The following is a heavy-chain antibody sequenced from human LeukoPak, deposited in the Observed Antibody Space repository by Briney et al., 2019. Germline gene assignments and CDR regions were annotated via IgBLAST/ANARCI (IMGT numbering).Heavy chain of an antibody. V-gene: IGHV1-18*01. Sequence: GASVKVSCKASGYTFTSYGISWVRQAPGQWLEWMGWISAYNGNTNYAQKLQGRVTMTTDTSTSTAYMELRSLRSDDTAVYYCARDLSPRFGPDAFDIWGQGTMVTVSS. CDR1: GYTFTSYG. D-gene: IGHD3-10*01. CDR3: ARDLSPRFGPDAFDI. CDR2: ISAYNGNT. J-gene: IGHJ3*02.